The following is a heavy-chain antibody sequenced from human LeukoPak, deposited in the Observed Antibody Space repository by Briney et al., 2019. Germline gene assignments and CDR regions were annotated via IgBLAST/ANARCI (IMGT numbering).Heavy chain of an antibody. V-gene: IGHV3-7*01. Sequence: GGSLRLSCAASGFTFSSSAMSWVRQAPGKGLEWVANIKQDGSEKYYVDSVKGRFTISRDNAKNSLYLQMNSLRAEDTAVYYCARDHYCTNGVCPYFDYWGQGTLVTVSS. J-gene: IGHJ4*02. CDR1: GFTFSSSA. CDR3: ARDHYCTNGVCPYFDY. CDR2: IKQDGSEK. D-gene: IGHD2-8*01.